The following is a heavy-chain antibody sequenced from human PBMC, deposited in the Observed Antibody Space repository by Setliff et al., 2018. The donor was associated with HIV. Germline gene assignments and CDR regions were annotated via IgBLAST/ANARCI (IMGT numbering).Heavy chain of an antibody. CDR1: GDSIRSGGYY. CDR3: ARDRSHYGSGKVTRYYTDV. CDR2: IHYSGNT. Sequence: SETLSLTCTVFGDSIRSGGYYWSWIRQHPGKGLEWIGYIHYSGNTYYNPSLKGRLTMSVDTSKNQFSLKLSSVTAADTAVYYCARDRSHYGSGKVTRYYTDVWAKGPRSPSP. V-gene: IGHV4-31*03. D-gene: IGHD3-10*01. J-gene: IGHJ6*03.